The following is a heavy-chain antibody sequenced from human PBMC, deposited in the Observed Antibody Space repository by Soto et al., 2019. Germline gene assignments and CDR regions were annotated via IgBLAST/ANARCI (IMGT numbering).Heavy chain of an antibody. Sequence: EVQLLESGGGLVQPGGSLRLSCAASGFTFSTHAMTWVRQAPGKGLEWVSAFSGANNNTYYADSVKGRFTISRDNSKNTLYLQMNSLRVDDTAVYYCARGGQIGYWGQGTLVTVSS. CDR3: ARGGQIGY. J-gene: IGHJ4*02. CDR1: GFTFSTHA. V-gene: IGHV3-23*01. CDR2: FSGANNNT.